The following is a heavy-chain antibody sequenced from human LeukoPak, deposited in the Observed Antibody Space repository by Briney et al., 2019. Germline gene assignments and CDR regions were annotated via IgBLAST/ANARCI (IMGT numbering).Heavy chain of an antibody. CDR1: GGTFSSYA. Sequence: GASVKVSCKASGGTFSSYAISWVRQAPGQGLEWMGRIIPILGIANYAQKLQGRVTITADKSTSTAYMELSSLRSEDTAVYYCADIIVGATTGAFDIWGQGTMVTVSS. J-gene: IGHJ3*02. D-gene: IGHD1-26*01. V-gene: IGHV1-69*04. CDR2: IIPILGIA. CDR3: ADIIVGATTGAFDI.